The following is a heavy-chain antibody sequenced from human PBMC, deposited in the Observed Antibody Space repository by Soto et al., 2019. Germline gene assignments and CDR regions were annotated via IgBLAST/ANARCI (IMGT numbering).Heavy chain of an antibody. CDR1: GDSVSGGDSY. D-gene: IGHD3-22*01. V-gene: IGHV4-30-4*01. CDR3: VKGGNPHHYATSGPGTFDR. J-gene: IGHJ4*02. Sequence: QVQLQESGPGLVKPSQTLSLTCTVSGDSVSGGDSYWSWIRQPPGKALEWIGYTSFSGYTSYTPSLNSRVSVSVEISKSQFSLRLTSWTAADTDIDYCVKGGNPHHYATSGPGTFDRWGQGTLVSVSS. CDR2: TSFSGYT.